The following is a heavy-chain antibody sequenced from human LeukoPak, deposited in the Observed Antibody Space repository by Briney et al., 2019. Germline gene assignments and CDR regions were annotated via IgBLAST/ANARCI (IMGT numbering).Heavy chain of an antibody. V-gene: IGHV4-4*07. J-gene: IGHJ4*02. D-gene: IGHD3-22*01. Sequence: SGTLSLTCTVSGGSISGNYWSWIRQPAGKGLEWIGRISNSGSTNYNPSLKSRVTMSVDTAKNQFSLKLSSVTAADTAVYYCARASSGSFYYFDYWGQGTLVTVSS. CDR2: ISNSGST. CDR3: ARASSGSFYYFDY. CDR1: GGSISGNY.